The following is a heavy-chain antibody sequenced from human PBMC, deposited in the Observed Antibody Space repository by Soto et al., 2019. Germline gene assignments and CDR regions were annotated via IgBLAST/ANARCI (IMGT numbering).Heavy chain of an antibody. CDR2: INHSGST. V-gene: IGHV4-34*01. D-gene: IGHD3-16*01. CDR3: ARVAAYYDYVWGSYSRYYFDY. Sequence: QVQLQQWGAGLLKPSETLSLTCAVYGGSFSGYYWSWIRQPPGKGLEWIGEINHSGSTNNNPSRKSRVAISVDTSKNQFSLKLSSVTAADTAVYYCARVAAYYDYVWGSYSRYYFDYWGQGTLVTVSS. J-gene: IGHJ4*02. CDR1: GGSFSGYY.